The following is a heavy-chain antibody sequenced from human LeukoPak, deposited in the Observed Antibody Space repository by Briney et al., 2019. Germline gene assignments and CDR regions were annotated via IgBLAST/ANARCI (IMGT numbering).Heavy chain of an antibody. J-gene: IGHJ5*02. CDR3: ARGSSGTEGFDP. CDR2: ITPSGGST. D-gene: IGHD6-19*01. CDR1: GYTFTSYY. Sequence: ASVKVSCKASGYTFTSYYMHWVRQAPGQGLEWMGVITPSGGSTSYAQKFQGRVTMTTDTSTSTAYMELRSLISDDTAVYYCARGSSGTEGFDPWGQGTLVTVSS. V-gene: IGHV1-46*01.